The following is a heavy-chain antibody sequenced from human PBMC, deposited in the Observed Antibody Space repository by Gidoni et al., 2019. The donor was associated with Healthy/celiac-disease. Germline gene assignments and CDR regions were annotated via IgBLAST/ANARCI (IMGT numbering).Heavy chain of an antibody. CDR3: MDV. CDR1: GGSISSSSYY. V-gene: IGHV4-39*01. D-gene: IGHD3-9*01. J-gene: IGHJ6*02. Sequence: QLQLQASGPGLVKPSETLSLTCTVSGGSISSSSYYWGWIRQPPGKGLGWIGSIYYSGSTYYNPSLKSRVTIAADTAVYYCARHPLHYEIVTGYEVDGMDVWGQGTTVTVSS. CDR2: IYYSGST.